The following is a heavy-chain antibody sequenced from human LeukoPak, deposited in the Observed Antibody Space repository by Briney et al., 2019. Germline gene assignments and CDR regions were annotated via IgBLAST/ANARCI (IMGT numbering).Heavy chain of an antibody. CDR2: TSDRGDYT. D-gene: IGHD2-15*01. Sequence: GGSLRLSCAASGFTFTSYSMSWVRQAPGKGLEWVSGTSDRGDYTYYADSVQGRFTISRDNSKNTLCPQMNSLRAEDTAVYYCAKQLGYCSDGSCYFPYWGQGTLVTVSS. CDR3: AKQLGYCSDGSCYFPY. J-gene: IGHJ4*02. V-gene: IGHV3-23*01. CDR1: GFTFTSYS.